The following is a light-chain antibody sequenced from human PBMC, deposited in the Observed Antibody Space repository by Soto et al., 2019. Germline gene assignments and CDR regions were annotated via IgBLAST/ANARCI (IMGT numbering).Light chain of an antibody. CDR1: SSDVGGYNY. V-gene: IGLV2-14*01. Sequence: QSVLTQPASVSGSPGQSITISCTGTSSDVGGYNYVSWYQQHPGKAPKLMIYDVSNRPSGVSNRFSGSKSGNTASLTISGLQAEYEADYYCSSYTSSILFGGGTKLTV. CDR2: DVS. CDR3: SSYTSSIL. J-gene: IGLJ2*01.